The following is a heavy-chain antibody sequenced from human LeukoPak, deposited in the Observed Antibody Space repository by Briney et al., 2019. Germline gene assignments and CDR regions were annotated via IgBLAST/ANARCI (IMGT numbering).Heavy chain of an antibody. CDR2: IYHSGST. J-gene: IGHJ6*02. CDR3: ARVVMVRGVIRNYYYGMDV. CDR1: GFTFSSYA. D-gene: IGHD3-10*01. V-gene: IGHV4-30-2*01. Sequence: SCAASGFTFSSYAMSWIRQPPGKGLEWIGYIYHSGSTYYNPSLKSRVTISVDRSKNQFSLKLSSVTAADTAVYYCARVVMVRGVIRNYYYGMDVWGQGTTVTVSS.